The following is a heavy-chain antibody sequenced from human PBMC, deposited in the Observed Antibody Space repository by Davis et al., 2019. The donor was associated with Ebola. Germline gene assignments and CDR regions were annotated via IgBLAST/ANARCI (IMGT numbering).Heavy chain of an antibody. D-gene: IGHD1-20*01. CDR3: ARGDGSYNWNDEGPFDY. V-gene: IGHV3-74*01. J-gene: IGHJ4*02. CDR1: GFTFSSYW. CDR2: INSDGSST. Sequence: GESLKISCAASGFTFSSYWMHWVRQAPGKGLIWVSHINSDGSSTGYADSVKGRFTISRDNAKNTLYLQMNSLRAEDTAVYYCARGDGSYNWNDEGPFDYWGQGTLVTVSS.